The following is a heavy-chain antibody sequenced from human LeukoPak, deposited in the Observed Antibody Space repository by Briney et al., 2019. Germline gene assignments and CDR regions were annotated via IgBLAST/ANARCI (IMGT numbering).Heavy chain of an antibody. CDR1: GFALSDYA. V-gene: IGHV3-21*01. J-gene: IGHJ5*01. CDR2: ISSGATYI. CDR3: TRERRFCGGDCHSWFDS. Sequence: WGSLRLSCAASGFALSDYAINWVRQAPGKGLEWVSSISSGATYIYYADSLRGRFTISRDSAMNSLSLQMNSLRAEDTAVYYFTRERRFCGGDCHSWFDSWGQRTLVTVS. D-gene: IGHD2-21*02.